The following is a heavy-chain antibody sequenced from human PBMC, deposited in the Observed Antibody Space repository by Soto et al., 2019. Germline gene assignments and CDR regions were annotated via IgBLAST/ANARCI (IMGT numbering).Heavy chain of an antibody. CDR1: GYTFTNNY. J-gene: IGHJ4*02. V-gene: IGHV1-46*01. Sequence: QVQLVQSGAEVMKPGASVKISCKTSGYTFTNNYINWVRQAPGQGLEWVGLINPNGASTTYAQTFQGRVTMTRDTSTXXXXXXXXXXXXXXXXXXXXXXXXXXVKHDDFWSGYYDYWGQGTLVTVSS. CDR2: INPNGAST. D-gene: IGHD3-3*01. CDR3: XXXXXXVKHDDFWSGYYDY.